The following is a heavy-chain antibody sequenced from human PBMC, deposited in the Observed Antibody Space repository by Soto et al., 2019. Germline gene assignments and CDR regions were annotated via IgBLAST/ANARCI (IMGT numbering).Heavy chain of an antibody. D-gene: IGHD5-12*01. V-gene: IGHV3-23*01. Sequence: GGSLRLSCAASGFPFSGYAINWVRQAPGKGLEWVSIISGIGSSTNYADSVKGRFTISRDNSRDTLYLQMNSLRAEDTAVYYCVKGKYRGYDLVGPGFDYWGQGTLVTVSS. J-gene: IGHJ4*02. CDR1: GFPFSGYA. CDR2: ISGIGSST. CDR3: VKGKYRGYDLVGPGFDY.